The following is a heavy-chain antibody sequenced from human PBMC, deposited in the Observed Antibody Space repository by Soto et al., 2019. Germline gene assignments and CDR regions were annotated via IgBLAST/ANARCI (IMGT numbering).Heavy chain of an antibody. CDR3: ARVRYYYSSGYAGRCFDY. CDR1: GGSISSSSYY. Sequence: PSETLSLTCTVSGGSISSSSYYWGWIRQPPGKGLEWIGSIYYSGSTYYNPSLKSRVTISVDTSKNQFSLKLSSVTAADTAVYYCARVRYYYSSGYAGRCFDYWGQGTLVSVSS. V-gene: IGHV4-39*01. D-gene: IGHD3-22*01. J-gene: IGHJ4*02. CDR2: IYYSGST.